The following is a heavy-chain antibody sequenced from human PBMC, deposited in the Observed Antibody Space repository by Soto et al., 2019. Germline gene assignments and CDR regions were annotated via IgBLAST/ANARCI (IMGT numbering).Heavy chain of an antibody. V-gene: IGHV1-8*01. D-gene: IGHD2-2*01. Sequence: ASVKVSCKASGYTFTSYDINWVRQATGQGLEWMGWMNPNSGNTGYAQKVQGKVTMTRNTSISTAYMELSSLRSEDTAVYYCARGPHLGYCSSTSCPNLDYWGQGTLVTVSS. CDR1: GYTFTSYD. J-gene: IGHJ4*02. CDR3: ARGPHLGYCSSTSCPNLDY. CDR2: MNPNSGNT.